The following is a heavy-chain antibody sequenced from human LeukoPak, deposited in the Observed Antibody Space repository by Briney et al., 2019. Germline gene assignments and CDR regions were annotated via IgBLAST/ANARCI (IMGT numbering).Heavy chain of an antibody. Sequence: SETLSLTCTVSGNSISSGDNYWSWIRQPAGKGLEWIGRIYTSGSTNYNPSLKSRVTISVDTSKNQFSLKLSSVTAADTAVYYCARASSSWINWFDPWGQGTLVTVSS. CDR2: IYTSGST. CDR1: GNSISSGDNY. J-gene: IGHJ5*02. CDR3: ARASSSWINWFDP. D-gene: IGHD6-13*01. V-gene: IGHV4-61*02.